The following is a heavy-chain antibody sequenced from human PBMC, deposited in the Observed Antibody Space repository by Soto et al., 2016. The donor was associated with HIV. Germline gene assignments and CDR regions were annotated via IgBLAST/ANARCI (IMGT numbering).Heavy chain of an antibody. CDR2: INPNSGGT. CDR1: GYTFTGYY. Sequence: QVQLVQSGAEVKKPGASVKVSCKASGYTFTGYYMHWVRQAPGQGLEWMGWINPNSGGTNYAQKFQGRVTMTRDTSISTAYMELSRLRSDDTAVYYCARGRGIAVAGRGLFDYWGQGMLVTVSS. V-gene: IGHV1-2*02. D-gene: IGHD6-19*01. CDR3: ARGRGIAVAGRGLFDY. J-gene: IGHJ4*02.